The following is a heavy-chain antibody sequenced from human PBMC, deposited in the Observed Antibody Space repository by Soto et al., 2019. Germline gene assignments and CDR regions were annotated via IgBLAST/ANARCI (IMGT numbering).Heavy chain of an antibody. Sequence: GGSLRLSCTASGFTFSGDAMSWVRQAPGKGLEWVSAISGSGGSTYYADSVKGRFTISRDNSKNTLYLQMNSLRAEDTAVYYCAKDPSVDTAMVFDYWGQGTTVTVSS. CDR2: ISGSGGST. CDR1: GFTFSGDA. CDR3: AKDPSVDTAMVFDY. J-gene: IGHJ4*03. D-gene: IGHD5-18*01. V-gene: IGHV3-23*01.